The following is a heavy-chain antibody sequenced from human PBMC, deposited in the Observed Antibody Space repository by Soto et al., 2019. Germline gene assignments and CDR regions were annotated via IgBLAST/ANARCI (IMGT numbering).Heavy chain of an antibody. CDR3: ARVIAAAADFDY. Sequence: QVQLVQSGAEVKKPGASVKVSCKASSYTFASYGISWVRQAPGQGLEWMGWISAYNGNTNYAQKLQGRVTMTTDTSTSTAYVELRSLRSDDTAVYYCARVIAAAADFDYWCQGTLVTVSS. D-gene: IGHD6-13*01. J-gene: IGHJ4*02. V-gene: IGHV1-18*01. CDR1: SYTFASYG. CDR2: ISAYNGNT.